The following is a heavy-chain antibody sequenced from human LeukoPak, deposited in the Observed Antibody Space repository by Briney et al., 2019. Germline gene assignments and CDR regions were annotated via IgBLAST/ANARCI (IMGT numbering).Heavy chain of an antibody. CDR3: ATARYYYGSGSYPTDY. V-gene: IGHV3-21*01. D-gene: IGHD3-10*01. Sequence: GGSLRLSCAASGFTFSSYSMNWVRQAPGKGLEWVSSINSSSSYIYYADSVKGRFTISRDNAKNSLYLKMNSLRAEDTAVYYCATARYYYGSGSYPTDYWGKGTLVTVSS. CDR1: GFTFSSYS. J-gene: IGHJ4*02. CDR2: INSSSSYI.